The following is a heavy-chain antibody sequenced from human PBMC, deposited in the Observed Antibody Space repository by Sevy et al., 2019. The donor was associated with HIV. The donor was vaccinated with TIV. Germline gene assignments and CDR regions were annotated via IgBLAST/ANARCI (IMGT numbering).Heavy chain of an antibody. J-gene: IGHJ4*02. CDR1: EFTFSKAW. D-gene: IGHD2-15*01. CDR3: TIEGCSGGSCYPWY. CDR2: IKSKTDGGTT. V-gene: IGHV3-15*01. Sequence: GGSLRLSCAASEFTFSKAWMSWVRQAPGKGLEWVGRIKSKTDGGTTDYAAPVKGRFTISRDDSKNTLYLQMNSLKTEDTAVYYCTIEGCSGGSCYPWYWGQGTLVTVSS.